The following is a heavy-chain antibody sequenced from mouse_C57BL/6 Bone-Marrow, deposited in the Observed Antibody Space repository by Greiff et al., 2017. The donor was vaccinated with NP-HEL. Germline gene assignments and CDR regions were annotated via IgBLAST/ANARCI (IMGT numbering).Heavy chain of an antibody. V-gene: IGHV8-12*01. D-gene: IGHD1-1*01. J-gene: IGHJ1*03. CDR2: IYWDDDK. CDR1: GFSLSTSGMG. CDR3: ARDYYGSSYIGVWYFDV. Sequence: QVTLKESGPGILQSSQTLSLTCSFSGFSLSTSGMGVSWIRQPSGKGLEWLAHIYWDDDKRYNPSLKSRLTISKDTSRNQVFLKITSVDTADTATYYCARDYYGSSYIGVWYFDVWGTGTTVTVSS.